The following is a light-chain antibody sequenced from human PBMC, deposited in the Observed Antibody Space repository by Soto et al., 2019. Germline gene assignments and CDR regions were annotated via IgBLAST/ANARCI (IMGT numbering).Light chain of an antibody. V-gene: IGLV2-23*02. CDR1: SNDIGTYDF. CDR3: CSYAGSLTWV. Sequence: QSVLTQPASVSGSPGQSITISCTGTSNDIGTYDFVSWYEQRPGKAPKLIISGVSNRPSGVSNRFSGSKSGNTASLTISGLQAEDEADYHCCSYAGSLTWVFGGGTKVTVL. J-gene: IGLJ3*02. CDR2: GVS.